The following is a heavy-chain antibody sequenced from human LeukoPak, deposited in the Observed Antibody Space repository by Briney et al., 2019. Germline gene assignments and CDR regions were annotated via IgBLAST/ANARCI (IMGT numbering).Heavy chain of an antibody. V-gene: IGHV3-11*01. CDR3: ARLGSSWPNWFDP. CDR1: GFSFSDYH. Sequence: GGSLRLSCAASGFSFSDYHMIWIRQPPGKGLEWVSYITFSGRTTHYADSVKGRFTISRDNARSSLYLQMNSLRAEDTAVYYCARLGSSWPNWFDPCGQGTLVTVSS. CDR2: ITFSGRTT. J-gene: IGHJ5*02. D-gene: IGHD6-13*01.